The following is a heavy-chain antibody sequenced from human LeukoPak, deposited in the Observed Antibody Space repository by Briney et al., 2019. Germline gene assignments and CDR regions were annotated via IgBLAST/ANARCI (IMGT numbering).Heavy chain of an antibody. CDR3: ARRGGGGHYDS. Sequence: SETLSLTCTVPGDSFSSYCWCWIRQSPGEGLEWIGYICTGGTTKYYPSLKSRVTLSIDTSKNQFSLKLTSVTAADTAVYYCARRGGGGHYDSWGQGTLVTVSS. V-gene: IGHV4-4*09. D-gene: IGHD2-21*01. J-gene: IGHJ5*01. CDR2: ICTGGTT. CDR1: GDSFSSYC.